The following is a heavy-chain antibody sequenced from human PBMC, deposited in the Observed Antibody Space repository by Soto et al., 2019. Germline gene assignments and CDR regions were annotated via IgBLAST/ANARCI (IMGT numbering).Heavy chain of an antibody. V-gene: IGHV2-5*02. CDR2: IYWDDDK. D-gene: IGHD6-19*01. Sequence: QITLKESGPTLVKPTQTLTLTCTFSGFSLSSTRMAVGWIRQPPGKALEWLALIYWDDDKRDSPFLKSRLTLTKDISKNQVVLTMYNMGPVDTARYYCAHIVVAGLGYYFDYWGQGTLVTVSS. J-gene: IGHJ4*02. CDR1: GFSLSSTRMA. CDR3: AHIVVAGLGYYFDY.